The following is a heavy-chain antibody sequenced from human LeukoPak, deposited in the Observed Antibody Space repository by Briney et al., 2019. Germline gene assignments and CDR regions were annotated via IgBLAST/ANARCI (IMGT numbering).Heavy chain of an antibody. Sequence: SGGSLRLSCAASGFTFSSYATSWVRQAPGKGLEWVSAISGSGGSTYYADSVKGRFTISRDNSKNTLYLQMNSLRAEDTAVYYCAAYSGSYKLRLGAAFDIWGQGTMVTVSS. CDR1: GFTFSSYA. J-gene: IGHJ3*02. D-gene: IGHD1-26*01. V-gene: IGHV3-23*01. CDR2: ISGSGGST. CDR3: AAYSGSYKLRLGAAFDI.